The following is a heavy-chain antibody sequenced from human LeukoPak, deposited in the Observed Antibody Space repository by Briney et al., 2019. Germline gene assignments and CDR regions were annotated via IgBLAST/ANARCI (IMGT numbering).Heavy chain of an antibody. J-gene: IGHJ4*02. D-gene: IGHD6-13*01. Sequence: GASVKVSCKASGGTFSSYAISWVRQAPGQGLEWMGGIIPIFGTANYAQKFQGRVTITADESTSTAYMELSSLRSEDTAVYYCARGDPSGLAAGYVGYWGQGTLVTVSS. V-gene: IGHV1-69*13. CDR1: GGTFSSYA. CDR3: ARGDPSGLAAGYVGY. CDR2: IIPIFGTA.